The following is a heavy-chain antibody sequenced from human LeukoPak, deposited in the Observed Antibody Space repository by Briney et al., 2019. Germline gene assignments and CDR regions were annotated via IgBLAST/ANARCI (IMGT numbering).Heavy chain of an antibody. V-gene: IGHV3-74*01. Sequence: SGGSLRLSCAASGFTFSSYWMHWVRQAPAKVLVWVSRINSDGSSTSYADSVKGRFTISRDHAKNTLYLQMNSLRAEDTAVYYCASLMGDYYDSSGYPLDYWGQGTLVTVSS. CDR1: GFTFSSYW. D-gene: IGHD3-22*01. CDR3: ASLMGDYYDSSGYPLDY. J-gene: IGHJ4*02. CDR2: INSDGSST.